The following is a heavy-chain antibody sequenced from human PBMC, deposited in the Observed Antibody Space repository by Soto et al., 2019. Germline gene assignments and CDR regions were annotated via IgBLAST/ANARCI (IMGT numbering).Heavy chain of an antibody. CDR3: ARQNYAGYGGYDSAFDT. Sequence: GVSLTISCQGSGYTFTTYWVGWVRHRPGKGLDWMGNIYPGDSDVKYSPSFQGQVTISVDKSISTAYLQWNSLKASDTAVDYCARQNYAGYGGYDSAFDTWGQGTLVTVSS. CDR1: GYTFTTYW. J-gene: IGHJ4*02. V-gene: IGHV5-51*01. D-gene: IGHD5-12*01. CDR2: IYPGDSDV.